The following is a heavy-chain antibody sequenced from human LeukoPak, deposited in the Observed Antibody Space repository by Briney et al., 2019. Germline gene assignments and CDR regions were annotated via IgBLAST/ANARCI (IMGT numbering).Heavy chain of an antibody. CDR2: LSGSSEYT. CDR1: GFTFSSYA. D-gene: IGHD5-24*01. J-gene: IGHJ4*02. CDR3: AKGVHNLRPYHFDS. Sequence: GGSLRLSCAASGFTFSSYAMSWVRQASGKGLEWLSALSGSSEYTFYRDSVKGRFAISRDNSKNSLYLQMTDLRAEDTALYYCAKGVHNLRPYHFDSWGQGVLVTVSS. V-gene: IGHV3-23*01.